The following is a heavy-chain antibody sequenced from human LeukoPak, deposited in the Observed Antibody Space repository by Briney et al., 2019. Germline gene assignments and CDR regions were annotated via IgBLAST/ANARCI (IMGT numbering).Heavy chain of an antibody. D-gene: IGHD1-7*01. CDR2: INHSGST. J-gene: IGHJ4*02. Sequence: SETLSLTCAVYGGSFSGYYWSWIRQPPGKGLEWIGEINHSGSTNYNPSLKSRVTISVDTSKNQFSLKLSSVTAADTAVYYCARGRPQFRITRTTGRNYYFDYWGQGTLVTVSS. V-gene: IGHV4-34*01. CDR1: GGSFSGYY. CDR3: ARGRPQFRITRTTGRNYYFDY.